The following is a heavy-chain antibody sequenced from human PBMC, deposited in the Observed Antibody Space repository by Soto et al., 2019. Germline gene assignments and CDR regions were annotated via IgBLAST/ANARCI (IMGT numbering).Heavy chain of an antibody. CDR1: GASINGGGYY. D-gene: IGHD4-17*01. J-gene: IGHJ6*02. Sequence: QVQLQESGPGLVKPSQTLSLTCTVSGASINGGGYYWSWIRQHPGKGLEWIGSIYYSGNTDYSPSLKRRVTISVDPSKNHFSLRLTSVTAADTAVYYCARDPSYGDYSYYGMDVWGQGTTVTVSS. CDR2: IYYSGNT. CDR3: ARDPSYGDYSYYGMDV. V-gene: IGHV4-31*03.